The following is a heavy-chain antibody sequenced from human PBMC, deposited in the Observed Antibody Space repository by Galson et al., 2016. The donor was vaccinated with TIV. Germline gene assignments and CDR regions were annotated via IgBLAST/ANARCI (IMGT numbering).Heavy chain of an antibody. Sequence: PALVKPTQTLTLTCTFSGFSLITNGVGVGWVRQPPGKALEWLAHIYWDDDERYSPSLKSRLTITKDTSKKQVVLRMTNMDPMAKSTYYCVHLPNMFDYGMDVWGQGTTVTVSS. CDR3: VHLPNMFDYGMDV. V-gene: IGHV2-5*02. J-gene: IGHJ6*02. D-gene: IGHD3-10*02. CDR1: GFSLITNGVG. CDR2: IYWDDDE.